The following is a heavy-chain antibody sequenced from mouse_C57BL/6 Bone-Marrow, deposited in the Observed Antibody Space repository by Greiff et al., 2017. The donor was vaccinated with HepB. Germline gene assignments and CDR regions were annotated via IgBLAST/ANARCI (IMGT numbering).Heavy chain of an antibody. J-gene: IGHJ3*01. D-gene: IGHD1-1*01. Sequence: DVQLVESGGGLVQPGGSLKLSCAASGFTFSDYGMAWVRQAPRKGPEWVAFISNLAYSIYYADTVTGRFTISRENAKNTLYLEMSSLRSEDTAMYYCARHSSYGSGFAYWGQGTLVTVSA. CDR2: ISNLAYSI. CDR1: GFTFSDYG. CDR3: ARHSSYGSGFAY. V-gene: IGHV5-15*01.